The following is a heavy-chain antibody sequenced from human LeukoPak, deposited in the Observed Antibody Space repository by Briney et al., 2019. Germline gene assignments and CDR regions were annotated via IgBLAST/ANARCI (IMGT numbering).Heavy chain of an antibody. CDR3: ARAAWSRGGAMRNFDY. Sequence: PGRSLRLSCAASGFTFSSYAMHWVRQAPGKGLEWVAVISYDGSNKYYADSVKGRFTISRDNSKNTLYLQMNSLRAEDTAVYYCARAAWSRGGAMRNFDYWGQGTLVTVSS. J-gene: IGHJ4*02. CDR2: ISYDGSNK. CDR1: GFTFSSYA. D-gene: IGHD3-16*01. V-gene: IGHV3-30*04.